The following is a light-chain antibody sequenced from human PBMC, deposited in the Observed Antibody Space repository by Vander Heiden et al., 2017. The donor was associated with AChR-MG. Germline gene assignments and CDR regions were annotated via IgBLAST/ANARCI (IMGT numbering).Light chain of an antibody. CDR2: DVS. CDR3: SSYTSNSAYV. Sequence: QSALTQPASESGSPGHSITITCTGTSSDVGGYNYVSWYQQHPGKAPTLMIYDVSNRPSGVSNRFSGSKSGNTASLTISGLQAEDEADYYCSSYTSNSAYVFGTGTKVTVL. V-gene: IGLV2-14*01. J-gene: IGLJ1*01. CDR1: SSDVGGYNY.